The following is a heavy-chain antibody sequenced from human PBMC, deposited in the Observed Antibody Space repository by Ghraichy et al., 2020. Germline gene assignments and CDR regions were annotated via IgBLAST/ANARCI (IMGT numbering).Heavy chain of an antibody. CDR1: GFTFSDYA. J-gene: IGHJ4*02. V-gene: IGHV3-23*01. D-gene: IGHD5-18*01. CDR2: ISGSGDST. Sequence: GGPLRLSCAASGFTFSDYAMNWVRQAPGKGLEWVSSISGSGDSTYYADSVKGRFTIFRDNSKNTLSLQMNSLRAEDTALYYCAKGEYTYVTWGQGTLVTVSS. CDR3: AKGEYTYVT.